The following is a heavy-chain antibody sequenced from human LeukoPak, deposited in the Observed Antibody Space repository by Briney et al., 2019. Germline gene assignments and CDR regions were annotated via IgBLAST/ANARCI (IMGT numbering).Heavy chain of an antibody. D-gene: IGHD2-8*01. CDR2: IIPIFGTA. V-gene: IGHV1-69*13. J-gene: IGHJ6*02. Sequence: SVKVSCEASGGTFSSYAISWVRQAPGQGLEWMGGIIPIFGTANYAQKFQGRVTITADESTSTAYMELSSLRSEDTAVYYCARDDGPVRYYGMDVWGQGTTVTVFS. CDR1: GGTFSSYA. CDR3: ARDDGPVRYYGMDV.